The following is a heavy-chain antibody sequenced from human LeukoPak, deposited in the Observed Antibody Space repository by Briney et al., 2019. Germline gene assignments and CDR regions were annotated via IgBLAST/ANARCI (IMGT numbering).Heavy chain of an antibody. Sequence: SSVKVSCKASGGTFSSYAISWVRQAPGQGLEWVGGIIPTFGTANYAQKFQGRVTITADESTSTAYMELSSLRSEDTAVYYCAGYSSSWGFYYYMDVWGKGTTVTVSS. CDR1: GGTFSSYA. CDR2: IIPTFGTA. V-gene: IGHV1-69*01. CDR3: AGYSSSWGFYYYMDV. J-gene: IGHJ6*03. D-gene: IGHD6-13*01.